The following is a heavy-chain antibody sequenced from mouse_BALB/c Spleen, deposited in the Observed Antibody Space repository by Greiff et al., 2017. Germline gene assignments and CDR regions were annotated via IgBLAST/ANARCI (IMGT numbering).Heavy chain of an antibody. V-gene: IGHV2-2*02. J-gene: IGHJ2*01. CDR3: ARNRNNHRSLDY. Sequence: VQLQQSGPGLVQPSQCLSISCTVSGFSFTSYGVHWVRQSPGKGLEWLGVICSGGSTDYNAAFISSLSIIKDNSKSKVYFKMNSLQANDTAIYYCARNRNNHRSLDYWGQGTTLTVSS. D-gene: IGHD2-14*01. CDR1: GFSFTSYG. CDR2: ICSGGST.